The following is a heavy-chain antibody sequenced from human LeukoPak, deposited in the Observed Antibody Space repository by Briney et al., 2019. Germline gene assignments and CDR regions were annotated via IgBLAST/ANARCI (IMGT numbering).Heavy chain of an antibody. CDR3: ARHLRGATIYFDY. V-gene: IGHV4-39*01. CDR2: ISYSVTT. J-gene: IGHJ4*02. Sequence: SETLSLTCTVSGGSISTSSYYWAWIRQPPGKGLEWIGSISYSVTTYYNPSLKSRVTISVDTSKNQCSLKLSSVTAADTAIYYCARHLRGATIYFDYWGQGTLVTVSS. CDR1: GGSISTSSYY. D-gene: IGHD1-26*01.